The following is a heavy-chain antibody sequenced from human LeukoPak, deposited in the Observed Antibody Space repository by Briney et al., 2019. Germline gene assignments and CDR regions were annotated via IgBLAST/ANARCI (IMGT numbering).Heavy chain of an antibody. CDR1: GYTFTSYD. D-gene: IGHD3-3*01. V-gene: IGHV1-8*03. CDR2: MNPNSGNT. CDR3: ARGWKPKRFLEWFPFQSLTTLDY. J-gene: IGHJ4*02. Sequence: ASVKVSCKASGYTFTSYDINWVRQATGQGLEWMGWMNPNSGNTGYAQKFQGRVTITRNTSISTAYMELSSLRSEDTAVYYCARGWKPKRFLEWFPFQSLTTLDYWGQGTLVTVSS.